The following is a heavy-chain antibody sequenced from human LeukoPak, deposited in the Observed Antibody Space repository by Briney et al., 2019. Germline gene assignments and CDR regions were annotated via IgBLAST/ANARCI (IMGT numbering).Heavy chain of an antibody. D-gene: IGHD2-21*02. Sequence: GASVKVSCKASGYTFISYGISWVRQAPGQGLEWMGWISAYNGNTNYAQKLQGRVTMTTDTSTSTAYMELRSLRSDDTAVYYCAYCGGDSYSRWFDPWGQGTLVTVSS. CDR1: GYTFISYG. V-gene: IGHV1-18*04. CDR2: ISAYNGNT. CDR3: AYCGGDSYSRWFDP. J-gene: IGHJ5*02.